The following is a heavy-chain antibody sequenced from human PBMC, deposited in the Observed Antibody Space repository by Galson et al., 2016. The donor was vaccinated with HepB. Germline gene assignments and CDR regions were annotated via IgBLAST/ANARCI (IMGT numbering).Heavy chain of an antibody. CDR3: TTEDIVVVVVAEAFDI. CDR2: ISSSSSYI. J-gene: IGHJ3*02. V-gene: IGHV3-21*03. D-gene: IGHD2-15*01. CDR1: GFTFSSHS. Sequence: SLRLSCAASGFTFSSHSMNWVRQAPGKGMEWVSSISSSSSYIYYADSVKGRFTISRDNAKNSLYLQMNSLKTEDTAVYYCTTEDIVVVVVAEAFDIWGQGTMVTVSS.